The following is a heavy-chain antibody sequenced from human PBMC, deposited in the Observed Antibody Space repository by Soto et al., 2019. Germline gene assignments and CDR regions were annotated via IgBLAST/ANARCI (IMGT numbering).Heavy chain of an antibody. V-gene: IGHV4-30-4*01. J-gene: IGHJ5*02. CDR1: GGSISSGDYY. D-gene: IGHD5-12*01. CDR2: IYYSGST. CDR3: ARQHGYSGLSRFDP. Sequence: QLQLQESGPGLVKPSQTLSLTCTVSGGSISSGDYYWSWIRQPPGKGLEWIGYIYYSGSTYYNPSLKSRVTLSVDTSKNQFSLKLSSVTAEDTAVYYCARQHGYSGLSRFDPWGQGTLVTVSS.